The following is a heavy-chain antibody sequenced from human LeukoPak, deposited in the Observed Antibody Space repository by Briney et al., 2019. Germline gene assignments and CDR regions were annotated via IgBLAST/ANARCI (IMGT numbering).Heavy chain of an antibody. Sequence: GGSLRLSCAASGFTFSSYAMHWVRQAPGKGLEWVAVISYDGSNKYYADSVKGRFTISRDNSKNTLYLQMNSLRAEDTAVYYCARGVSIALLWFGNLPSGYYYGMDVWGQGTTVTVSS. CDR1: GFTFSSYA. J-gene: IGHJ6*02. D-gene: IGHD3-10*01. CDR2: ISYDGSNK. V-gene: IGHV3-30-3*01. CDR3: ARGVSIALLWFGNLPSGYYYGMDV.